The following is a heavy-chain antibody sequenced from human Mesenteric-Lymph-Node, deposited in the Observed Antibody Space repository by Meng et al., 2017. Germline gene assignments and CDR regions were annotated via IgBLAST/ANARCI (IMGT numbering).Heavy chain of an antibody. CDR2: IYHSGST. CDR1: GGSMRSTNW. CDR3: ARADKVRFDY. J-gene: IGHJ4*02. V-gene: IGHV4-4*02. Sequence: HLQGPGAGLVKASATLSLTCTFFGGSMRSTNWWSWVRQPPGKGLEWIGEIYHSGSTNYNPSLKSRVSISVDKSKNQFSLKLSSVTAADTAVYYCARADKVRFDYWGQGTLVTVSS.